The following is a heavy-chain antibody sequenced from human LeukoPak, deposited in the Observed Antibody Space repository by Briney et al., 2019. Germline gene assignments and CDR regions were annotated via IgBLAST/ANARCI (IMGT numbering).Heavy chain of an antibody. CDR2: ISYDGSNK. CDR3: ARMRIPGIAVAGTELDY. J-gene: IGHJ4*02. V-gene: IGHV3-30-3*01. Sequence: SGGSLRLSCAASGFTFSSYAMHWVRQAPGKGLEWVAVISYDGSNKYYADSVKGRFTISRDNSKNTLYLQMNSLRAEDTAVYYCARMRIPGIAVAGTELDYWGQGTLVTVSS. D-gene: IGHD6-19*01. CDR1: GFTFSSYA.